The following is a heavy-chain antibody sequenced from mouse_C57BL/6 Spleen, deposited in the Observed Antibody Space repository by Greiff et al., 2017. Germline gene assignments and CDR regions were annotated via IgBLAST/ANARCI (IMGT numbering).Heavy chain of an antibody. Sequence: EVQLQQSGAELVRPGASVKLSCTASGFNIKDDYMHWVKQRPEQGLEWIGWIDPENGDTEYASKFQGRATITADTSSNTAYLPLSSLTSEDTAVYYCTTGGGNDPYAMDYWGQGTSVTVSS. CDR1: GFNIKDDY. CDR3: TTGGGNDPYAMDY. J-gene: IGHJ4*01. D-gene: IGHD2-2*01. V-gene: IGHV14-4*01. CDR2: IDPENGDT.